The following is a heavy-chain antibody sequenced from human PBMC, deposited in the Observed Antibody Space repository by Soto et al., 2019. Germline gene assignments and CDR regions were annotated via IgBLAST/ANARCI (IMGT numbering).Heavy chain of an antibody. CDR1: GFTFSNYN. CDR3: ARDLNWSSDY. J-gene: IGHJ4*02. V-gene: IGHV3-48*02. Sequence: EVQLVESGGGLVQPGGSLRLSCAASGFTFSNYNMNWIRQAPGKGLEWVSCIRSDSSVIFYADSVRGRFTMSRDNAKNSLYLRMNSLADEDTAVYFCARDLNWSSDYWGQGILVAVSS. CDR2: IRSDSSVI.